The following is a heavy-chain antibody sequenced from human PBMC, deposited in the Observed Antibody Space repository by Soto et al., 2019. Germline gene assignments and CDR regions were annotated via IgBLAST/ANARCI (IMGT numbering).Heavy chain of an antibody. J-gene: IGHJ4*02. CDR2: INPSGGST. D-gene: IGHD3-9*01. CDR1: GYTFTSYY. CDR3: ARATYYDILTGYFGVSDVDY. Sequence: GASVKVSCKASGYTFTSYYMHWVRQAPGQGLEWMGIINPSGGSTSYAQKFQGRVTMTRDTSTSTVYMELSSLRSEDTAVYYCARATYYDILTGYFGVSDVDYWGQETLVTSPQ. V-gene: IGHV1-46*01.